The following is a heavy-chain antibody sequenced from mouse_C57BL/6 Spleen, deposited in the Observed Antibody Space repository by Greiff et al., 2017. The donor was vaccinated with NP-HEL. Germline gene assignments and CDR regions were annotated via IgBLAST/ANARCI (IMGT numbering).Heavy chain of an antibody. V-gene: IGHV5-17*01. J-gene: IGHJ2*01. Sequence: EVQRVESGGGLVKPGGSLKLSCAASGFTFSDYGMHGVRQAPEKGREWVAYSRSGRSTIYYADTVKGRFTISRDNAKNTLFLQMTSLRSEDTAMYYCARSLGGYWGQGTTLTVSS. D-gene: IGHD6-2*01. CDR3: ARSLGGY. CDR2: SRSGRSTI. CDR1: GFTFSDYG.